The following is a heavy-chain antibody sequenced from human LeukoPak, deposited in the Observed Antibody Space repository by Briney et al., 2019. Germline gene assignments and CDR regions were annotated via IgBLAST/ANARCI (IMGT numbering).Heavy chain of an antibody. J-gene: IGHJ4*02. CDR2: IYYSGST. CDR1: GGSISSSSYH. D-gene: IGHD3-22*01. CDR3: ASLPDVEYYYDSSGYYYSFDY. V-gene: IGHV4-39*01. Sequence: SETLSLTCTVSGGSISSSSYHWGWIRQPPGKGLEWLSSIYYSGSTYYNPYLRSRVTISVDTSKNQFSLKLSSVTAADTAVYYCASLPDVEYYYDSSGYYYSFDYWGQGTLVTVSS.